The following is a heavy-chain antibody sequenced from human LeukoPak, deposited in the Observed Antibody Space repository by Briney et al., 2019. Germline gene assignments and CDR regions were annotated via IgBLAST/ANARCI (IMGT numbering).Heavy chain of an antibody. CDR1: GFTFSSYS. D-gene: IGHD1-26*01. CDR3: ARAELIVGATRSDY. V-gene: IGHV3-21*01. J-gene: IGHJ4*02. Sequence: GGSLRLSCAASGFTFSSYSMNWVRQAPGKGLEWVSSISSSSSYIYSADSVKGRFTISRDNAKNSLYLQMNSLRAEDTAVYYCARAELIVGATRSDYWGQGTLVTVSS. CDR2: ISSSSSYI.